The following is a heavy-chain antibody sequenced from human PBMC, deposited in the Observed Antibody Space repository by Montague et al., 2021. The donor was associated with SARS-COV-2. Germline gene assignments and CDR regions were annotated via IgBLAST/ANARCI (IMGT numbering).Heavy chain of an antibody. Sequence: SETLSLTCTVSGGSISSPDYYWGWIRQSPGKGLEWIGSISYTDRTYYNPSLRSRVSFSMDTSKNHFSLSLSSVTVADTAVYFCARQLPSYCATNKCYPYYLDGWGRGALVTVSS. CDR3: ARQLPSYCATNKCYPYYLDG. CDR2: ISYTDRT. J-gene: IGHJ4*02. V-gene: IGHV4-39*01. D-gene: IGHD2-8*01. CDR1: GGSISSPDYY.